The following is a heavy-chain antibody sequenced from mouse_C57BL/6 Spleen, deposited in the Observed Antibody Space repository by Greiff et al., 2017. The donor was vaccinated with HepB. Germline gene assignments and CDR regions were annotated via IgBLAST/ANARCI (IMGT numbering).Heavy chain of an antibody. CDR2: IYPGDGDT. D-gene: IGHD1-1*01. J-gene: IGHJ3*01. V-gene: IGHV1-82*01. CDR1: GYAFSSSW. CDR3: AHYYGSSYDWFAY. Sequence: QVQLQQSGPELVKPGASVKISCKASGYAFSSSWMNWVKQRPGKGLEWIGRIYPGDGDTNYNGRFKGKATLTADKSSSTAYMQLSSLTSEDSAVYFCAHYYGSSYDWFAYWGQGTLVTVSA.